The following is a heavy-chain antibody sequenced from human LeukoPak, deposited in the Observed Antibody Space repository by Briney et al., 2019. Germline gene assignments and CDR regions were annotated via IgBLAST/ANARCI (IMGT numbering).Heavy chain of an antibody. V-gene: IGHV1-24*01. Sequence: GSVTVSCMVSGYTLTELSMHWVGQAPGKGLEGLGGFNPEDGETIYAQKLQGRVTMTEDTSTATAYMELSSLRSEDTAVYYCATPQARPTAYYYYGMDVWGQGTTVTVSS. CDR3: ATPQARPTAYYYYGMDV. D-gene: IGHD5-18*01. CDR1: GYTLTELS. J-gene: IGHJ6*02. CDR2: FNPEDGET.